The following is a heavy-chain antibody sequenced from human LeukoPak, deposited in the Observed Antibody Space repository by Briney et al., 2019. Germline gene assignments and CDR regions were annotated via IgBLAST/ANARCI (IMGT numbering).Heavy chain of an antibody. V-gene: IGHV3-21*01. Sequence: GGSLRLSCAASGFTFSSYSMNWVRQAPGKGLEWVSSISSSSSYIYYADSVKGRFTISRDNAKNSLYLQMNSLRAEDTAVYYCARDEVVAATLHYWGEGTLVTVSS. CDR3: ARDEVVAATLHY. D-gene: IGHD2-15*01. J-gene: IGHJ4*02. CDR1: GFTFSSYS. CDR2: ISSSSSYI.